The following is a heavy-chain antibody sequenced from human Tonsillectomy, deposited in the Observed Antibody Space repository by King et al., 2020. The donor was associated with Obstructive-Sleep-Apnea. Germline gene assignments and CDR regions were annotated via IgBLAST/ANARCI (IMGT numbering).Heavy chain of an antibody. Sequence: VQLVESGGGVVQPGRSLRLSCAASGFTFSSYAMHWVRQAPGKGLEWVAVISYDGSNKYYADSVKGRFTISRDNSKNTLYLQMNSLRAEDTAVYYCAKAYCGGGSCVLAEHPNYYYYGMDVWGQGTTVTVSS. CDR2: ISYDGSNK. J-gene: IGHJ6*02. CDR1: GFTFSSYA. D-gene: IGHD2-15*01. V-gene: IGHV3-30*04. CDR3: AKAYCGGGSCVLAEHPNYYYYGMDV.